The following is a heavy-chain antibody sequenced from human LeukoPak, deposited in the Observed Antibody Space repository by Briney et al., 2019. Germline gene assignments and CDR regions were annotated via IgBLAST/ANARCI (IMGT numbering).Heavy chain of an antibody. J-gene: IGHJ4*02. Sequence: PSETLSLTCTVSGGSLSSSSYYWGWIRQPPGKGLEWIGTIYYSGSTYYNPSLKSRVTISVDTSKKQFSLKLSSVTAADTAVYYCARQLGVSYGYFDYWGQGTLVTVSS. CDR2: IYYSGST. D-gene: IGHD5-18*01. CDR3: ARQLGVSYGYFDY. V-gene: IGHV4-39*01. CDR1: GGSLSSSSYY.